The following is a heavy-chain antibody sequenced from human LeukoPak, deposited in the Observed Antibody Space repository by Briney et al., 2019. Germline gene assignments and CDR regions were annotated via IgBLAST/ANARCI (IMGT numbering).Heavy chain of an antibody. D-gene: IGHD2-2*01. CDR3: AKRNIGVPAAMGTGSHDY. CDR1: GFTFSSYA. Sequence: GGSLRLSCAASGFTFSSYAMSWVRQAPGKGLEWVSAISGSGGSTYYADSVKGRFTISRDNSKNTLYLQMNSLRAEDTAVYYCAKRNIGVPAAMGTGSHDYWGQGTLVTVSS. V-gene: IGHV3-23*01. CDR2: ISGSGGST. J-gene: IGHJ4*02.